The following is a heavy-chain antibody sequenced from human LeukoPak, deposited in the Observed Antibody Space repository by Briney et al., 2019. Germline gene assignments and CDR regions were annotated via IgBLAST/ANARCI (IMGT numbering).Heavy chain of an antibody. CDR1: GGSISSYY. J-gene: IGHJ4*02. V-gene: IGHV4-59*08. CDR3: ARSYYYGSGSFDY. CDR2: IYYSGST. Sequence: PSETLSLTCTVSGGSISSYYWSWIRQPPGKGLEWTGYIYYSGSTNYNPSLKSRVTISVDTSKNQFSLKLSSVTAADTAVYYCARSYYYGSGSFDYWGQGTLVTVSS. D-gene: IGHD3-10*01.